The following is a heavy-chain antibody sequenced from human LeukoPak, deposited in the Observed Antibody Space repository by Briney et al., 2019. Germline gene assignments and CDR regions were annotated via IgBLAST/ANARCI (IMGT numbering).Heavy chain of an antibody. CDR3: ARGWFGELLYLED. J-gene: IGHJ4*02. D-gene: IGHD3-10*01. V-gene: IGHV4-39*01. CDR1: GGSISSSSYY. CDR2: IRYGGST. Sequence: PSETLSLTCSVSGGSISSSSYYWGWIRQPPGKGLEWIGSIRYGGSTDYNPSLKSRVTISVDTSKNQLSLKLSSVTAADTAVFYCARGWFGELLYLEDWGQGTLVTVSS.